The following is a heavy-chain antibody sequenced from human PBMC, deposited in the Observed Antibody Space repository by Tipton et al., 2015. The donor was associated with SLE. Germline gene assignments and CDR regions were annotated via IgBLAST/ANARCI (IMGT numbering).Heavy chain of an antibody. D-gene: IGHD6-13*01. CDR1: GGSFSGYY. Sequence: TLSLTCAVYGGSFSGYYWSWIRQPPGKGLEWIGEINHSGSTNYNPSLKSRVTISVDTSKNQFSLKLSSVTAADTAVYYCARDPTRSSPPDAFDIWGQGTMVTVSS. CDR2: INHSGST. J-gene: IGHJ3*02. V-gene: IGHV4-34*01. CDR3: ARDPTRSSPPDAFDI.